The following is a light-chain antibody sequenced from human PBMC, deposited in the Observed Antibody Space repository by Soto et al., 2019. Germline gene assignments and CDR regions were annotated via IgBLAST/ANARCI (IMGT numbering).Light chain of an antibody. CDR2: DAS. J-gene: IGKJ2*01. V-gene: IGKV1-33*01. CDR3: QQYENVPT. CDR1: QDISTS. Sequence: DIQLTQSPSSLSASIGDSVTITCQASQDISTSLNWYHRRPGKAPKLLITDASTLQTGVPPRFRGSGAGTDFSITISRLQPEDFGEYYCQQYENVPTFGQGTKVKIK.